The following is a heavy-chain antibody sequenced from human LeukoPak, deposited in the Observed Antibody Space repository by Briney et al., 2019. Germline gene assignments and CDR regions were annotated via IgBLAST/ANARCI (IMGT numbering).Heavy chain of an antibody. V-gene: IGHV4-34*01. Sequence: SETLSLTCAVYGGSFSGYYWSWIRQPPGKGLEWIGEINHSGSTNYNPSLKSRVTISVDTSKNQFSLRLSSVTAADTAVYYCASGRHVGTDFWSGYTHDYWGQGTLVTVSS. CDR1: GGSFSGYY. D-gene: IGHD3-3*01. J-gene: IGHJ4*02. CDR3: ASGRHVGTDFWSGYTHDY. CDR2: INHSGST.